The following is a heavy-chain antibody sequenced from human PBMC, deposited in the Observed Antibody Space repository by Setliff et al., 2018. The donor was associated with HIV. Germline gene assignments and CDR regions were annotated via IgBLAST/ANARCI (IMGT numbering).Heavy chain of an antibody. CDR1: GYTFSNYG. J-gene: IGHJ4*02. V-gene: IGHV1-3*01. CDR2: INAGTDDK. D-gene: IGHD1-26*01. Sequence: GAAVKVSCKTSGYTFSNYGIHWVRQAPGKRLEWMEWINAGTDDKKYSQKFQGRVTITSETYARIVFLHMSNLKSEDTAFYYCAREGPSGSHRWGVRGHYDYWGQGTLVTVSS. CDR3: AREGPSGSHRWGVRGHYDY.